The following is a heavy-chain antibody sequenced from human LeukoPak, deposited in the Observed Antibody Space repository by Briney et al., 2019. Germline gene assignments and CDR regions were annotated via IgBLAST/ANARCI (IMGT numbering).Heavy chain of an antibody. Sequence: SETLSLTCTVSGGSISSYYWSWIRQPPGKGLEWIGYIYYRGSTNYNPSLKSRVTISVDTSKNQFSLKLSSVTAADTAVYYCARLTAYYYMDVWGKGTTVTVSS. CDR3: ARLTAYYYMDV. J-gene: IGHJ6*03. V-gene: IGHV4-59*01. CDR2: IYYRGST. D-gene: IGHD5-18*01. CDR1: GGSISSYY.